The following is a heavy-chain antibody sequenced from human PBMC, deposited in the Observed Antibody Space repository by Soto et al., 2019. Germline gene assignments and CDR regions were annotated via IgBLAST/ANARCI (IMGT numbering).Heavy chain of an antibody. CDR1: GYTFSSYA. D-gene: IGHD3-10*01. CDR2: ISGSGGST. CDR3: AKGYGSGSSYYFDY. V-gene: IGHV3-23*01. Sequence: EVQLLESGGGLVQPGGTLRLSCAASGYTFSSYAMSWLRQALGKGMEWVSAISGSGGSTYYADSVKGRFTISRDNSKNTLYLQMNSLRAEDTAVYYCAKGYGSGSSYYFDYWGQGTLVTVSS. J-gene: IGHJ4*02.